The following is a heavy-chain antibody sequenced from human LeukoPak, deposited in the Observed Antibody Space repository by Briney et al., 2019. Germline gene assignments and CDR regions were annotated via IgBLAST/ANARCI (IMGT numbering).Heavy chain of an antibody. D-gene: IGHD3-10*01. CDR3: ARSPEKGSVDY. J-gene: IGHJ4*02. CDR1: GFTFSTFW. Sequence: GGSLRLSCVASGFTFSTFWMSWVRQAPGKGLEWVANIKEDESAKYYVDSVKGRFTVSRDNAENSLYLQMSSLRADDTAVYYCARSPEKGSVDYWDQGTLVTVSS. CDR2: IKEDESAK. V-gene: IGHV3-7*03.